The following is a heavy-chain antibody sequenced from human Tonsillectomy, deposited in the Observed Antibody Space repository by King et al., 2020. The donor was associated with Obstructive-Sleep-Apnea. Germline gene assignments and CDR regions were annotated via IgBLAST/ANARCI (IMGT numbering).Heavy chain of an antibody. V-gene: IGHV4-31*11. J-gene: IGHJ4*02. CDR1: GDFISSGESY. D-gene: IGHD4-17*01. CDR3: ARDPVRLPGHTYDY. CDR2: IHNTGQT. Sequence: QLQESGPGLVNPSQTLSLTCAVSGDFISSGESYWGWLRQKPGKALEWIGSIHNTGQTYYDPSLRSRTSVSLDTSKNHFSLRLSSVTAADTAVYYCARDPVRLPGHTYDYWGQGTLVTVSS.